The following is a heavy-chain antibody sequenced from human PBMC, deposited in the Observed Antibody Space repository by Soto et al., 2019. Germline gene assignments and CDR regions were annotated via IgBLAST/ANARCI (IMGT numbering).Heavy chain of an antibody. Sequence: VQLLESGGGLVQPGGSLRLSCAASGFTFSSYAMSWVRQAPGKGLEWVSAISGSGGSTYYADSVKGRFTISRDNSKNTLYLQMNSLRAEDTAVYYCARGIAVAKYYFDYWGQGTLVTVSS. J-gene: IGHJ4*02. V-gene: IGHV3-23*01. CDR1: GFTFSSYA. CDR2: ISGSGGST. D-gene: IGHD6-19*01. CDR3: ARGIAVAKYYFDY.